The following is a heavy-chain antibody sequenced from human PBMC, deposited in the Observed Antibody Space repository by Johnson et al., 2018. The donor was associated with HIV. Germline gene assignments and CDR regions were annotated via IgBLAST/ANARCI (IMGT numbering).Heavy chain of an antibody. CDR2: ISSSGSTI. V-gene: IGHV3-48*04. Sequence: VQLVESGGGVVQPGRSLRLSCAASGFTFSSYAMHWIRQAPGKGLEWVSYISSSGSTIYYADSVKGRFTISRDNAKNSLYLQMNSLRAEDTAVYYCASGEVHIPESYYVTVSRAFDIWGQGTMVSVSS. J-gene: IGHJ3*02. D-gene: IGHD1-26*01. CDR3: ASGEVHIPESYYVTVSRAFDI. CDR1: GFTFSSYA.